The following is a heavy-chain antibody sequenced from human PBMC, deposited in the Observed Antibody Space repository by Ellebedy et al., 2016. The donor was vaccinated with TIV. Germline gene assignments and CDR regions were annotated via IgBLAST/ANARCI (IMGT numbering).Heavy chain of an antibody. Sequence: GESLKISCAASGFTFSTYVMTWVRQAPGKGLEWVSSISVSSITRHYADSVKGRFIISRDSSLYLQMNSLRAEDTAIYYCARDPGLLSGGGLDYWGQGTLVTVSS. CDR1: GFTFSTYV. CDR3: ARDPGLLSGGGLDY. J-gene: IGHJ4*02. CDR2: ISVSSITR. D-gene: IGHD3-16*02. V-gene: IGHV3-48*01.